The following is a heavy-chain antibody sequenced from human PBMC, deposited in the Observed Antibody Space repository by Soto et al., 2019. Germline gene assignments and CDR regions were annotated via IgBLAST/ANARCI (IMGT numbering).Heavy chain of an antibody. CDR1: GGSISSGGYY. V-gene: IGHV4-31*03. J-gene: IGHJ4*02. Sequence: SETLSLTCTVSGGSISSGGYYWSWIRQHPGKGLEWIGYIYYSGSASYNPSLKSRVTISVHTSNSQFSLELSSVTAADTAVYYCARGLITGSHYSGGWYYFDSWGQGTQVTVSS. D-gene: IGHD6-19*01. CDR2: IYYSGSA. CDR3: ARGLITGSHYSGGWYYFDS.